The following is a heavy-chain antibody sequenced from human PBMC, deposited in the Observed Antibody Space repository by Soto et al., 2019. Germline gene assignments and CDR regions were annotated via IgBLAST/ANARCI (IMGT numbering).Heavy chain of an antibody. CDR2: INKDGSDP. CDR3: VRGGGSFDQ. CDR1: GFTLSGYW. V-gene: IGHV3-7*04. Sequence: EVQLVESGGGLVQPGGSLRLTCAASGFTLSGYWMSWVRQAPGKGLEWVANINKDGSDPRYVDSVKGRFTISRDNAKNSLYLQMDSLRGGDTAVYYCVRGGGSFDQWGQGTLVTVSS. D-gene: IGHD3-16*01. J-gene: IGHJ4*02.